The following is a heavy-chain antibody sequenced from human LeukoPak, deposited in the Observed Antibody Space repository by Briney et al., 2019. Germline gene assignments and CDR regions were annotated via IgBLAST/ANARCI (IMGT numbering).Heavy chain of an antibody. D-gene: IGHD6-13*01. Sequence: ASVKVSCKASGYTFTSYAMHWVRQAPGQRLEWMGGINAGNGNTKYSQKFQGRVTITRDTSASTAYMELSSLRSEDTAVYYCARGKRIAAATHFDYWGQGTLVTVSS. V-gene: IGHV1-3*01. CDR2: INAGNGNT. J-gene: IGHJ4*02. CDR3: ARGKRIAAATHFDY. CDR1: GYTFTSYA.